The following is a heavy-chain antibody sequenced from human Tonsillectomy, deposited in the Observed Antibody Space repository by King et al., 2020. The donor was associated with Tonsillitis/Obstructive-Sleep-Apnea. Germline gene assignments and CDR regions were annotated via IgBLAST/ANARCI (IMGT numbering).Heavy chain of an antibody. CDR3: ARDPLIAAAGTIPEFYFDY. J-gene: IGHJ4*02. CDR2: INPSGGST. Sequence: QLVQSGAEVKKPGASVKVSCKASGYTFTSYYMHWVRQAPGQGLEWMGIINPSGGSTSYAQKFQGRVTMTRDTSTSTVYMELSSLRSEDTAVYYCARDPLIAAAGTIPEFYFDYWGQGTLVTVSS. V-gene: IGHV1-46*01. CDR1: GYTFTSYY. D-gene: IGHD6-13*01.